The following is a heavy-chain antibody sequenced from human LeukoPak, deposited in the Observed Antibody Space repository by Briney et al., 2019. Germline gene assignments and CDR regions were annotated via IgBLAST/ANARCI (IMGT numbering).Heavy chain of an antibody. V-gene: IGHV4-39*07. J-gene: IGHJ4*02. CDR2: IYYSGST. CDR1: GGSISSSSYY. Sequence: PSETLSLTCTVSGGSISSSSYYWGWIRQPPGKALEWIGSIYYSGSTYYNPSLKSRVTISVDTSKNQFSLKLSSVTAADTAVYYCARVWGDYQVGAFDYWGQGTLVTVSS. D-gene: IGHD4-17*01. CDR3: ARVWGDYQVGAFDY.